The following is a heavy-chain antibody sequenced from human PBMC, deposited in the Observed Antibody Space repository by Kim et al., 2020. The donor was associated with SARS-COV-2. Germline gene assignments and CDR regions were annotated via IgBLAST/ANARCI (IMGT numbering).Heavy chain of an antibody. D-gene: IGHD3-3*01. J-gene: IGHJ6*02. CDR2: ISAYNGNT. CDR1: GYTFTSYG. Sequence: ASVKVSCKASGYTFTSYGISWVRQAPGQGLEWMGWISAYNGNTNYAQKLQGRVTMTTDTSTSTAYMELRSLRSDDTAVYYCARGRLRFLEWLLRDYYGMDVWGQGTTVTVSS. CDR3: ARGRLRFLEWLLRDYYGMDV. V-gene: IGHV1-18*04.